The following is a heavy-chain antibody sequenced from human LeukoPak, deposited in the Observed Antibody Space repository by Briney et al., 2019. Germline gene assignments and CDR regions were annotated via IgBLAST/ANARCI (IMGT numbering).Heavy chain of an antibody. CDR3: ATTATTIYY. J-gene: IGHJ4*02. Sequence: GGSLRLSCTASGFTFSSQGMHWVRQAPGKGLEWVAVIWSDGSNRYYADSVRGRFTISRDNSKNTLYLQMNSLRAGDTAVYYCATTATTIYYWGQGTLVTVSS. D-gene: IGHD1-7*01. V-gene: IGHV3-33*01. CDR2: IWSDGSNR. CDR1: GFTFSSQG.